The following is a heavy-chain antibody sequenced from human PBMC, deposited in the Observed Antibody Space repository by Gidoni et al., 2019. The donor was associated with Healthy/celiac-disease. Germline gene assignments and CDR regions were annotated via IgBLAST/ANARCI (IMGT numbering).Heavy chain of an antibody. CDR2: ISGSGGST. CDR1: GFTFSSYA. V-gene: IGHV3-23*01. D-gene: IGHD2-15*01. CDR3: AKLGCSGGSCYSIVWDAFDI. J-gene: IGHJ3*02. Sequence: EVQLLESGGGLVQPGGSLRLSCAAYGFTFSSYAMSWVRQAPGKGLEWVSAISGSGGSTYYADSVKGRFTISRDNSKNTLYLQMNSLRAEDTAVYYCAKLGCSGGSCYSIVWDAFDIWGQGTMVTVSS.